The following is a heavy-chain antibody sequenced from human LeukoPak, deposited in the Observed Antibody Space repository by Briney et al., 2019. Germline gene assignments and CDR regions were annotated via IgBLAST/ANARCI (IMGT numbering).Heavy chain of an antibody. CDR2: IYYSGST. V-gene: IGHV4-39*07. CDR3: ARDHHLLAAYFDY. Sequence: SETLSLTCTVSGGSISSSSYYWGWIRQPPGKGLEWIGSIYYSGSTYYNPSLKSRVTISVDTSKNQFSLKLSSVTAADTAVYYCARDHHLLAAYFDYWGQGTLVTVSS. CDR1: GGSISSSSYY. J-gene: IGHJ4*02. D-gene: IGHD6-13*01.